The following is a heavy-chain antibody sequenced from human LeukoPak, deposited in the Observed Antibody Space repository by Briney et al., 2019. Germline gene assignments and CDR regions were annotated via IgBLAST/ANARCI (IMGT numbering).Heavy chain of an antibody. CDR2: ISASSIYI. V-gene: IGHV3-11*06. D-gene: IGHD1-26*01. CDR3: ARDQTTRTSGSYYHWFDP. CDR1: GFTFSDYY. Sequence: GGSLRLSCAASGFTFSDYYMSWVRQAPGKGLEWVSSISASSIYINYADSVKGRLTISRDNARNSLYLQMNSLRAEDTAVYYCARDQTTRTSGSYYHWFDPWGQGTLVTVSS. J-gene: IGHJ5*02.